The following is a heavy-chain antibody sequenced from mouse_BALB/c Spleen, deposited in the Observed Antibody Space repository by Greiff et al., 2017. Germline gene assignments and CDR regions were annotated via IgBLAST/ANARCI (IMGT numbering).Heavy chain of an antibody. Sequence: DVHLVESGGGLVKPGGSLKLSCAASGFTFSSYAMSWVRQTPEKRLEWVASISSGGSTYYPDSVKGRFTISRDNARNILYLQMSSLRSEDTAMYYCARGLRLHYFDYWGQGTTLTVSS. CDR3: ARGLRLHYFDY. CDR1: GFTFSSYA. D-gene: IGHD1-2*01. V-gene: IGHV5-6-5*01. CDR2: ISSGGST. J-gene: IGHJ2*01.